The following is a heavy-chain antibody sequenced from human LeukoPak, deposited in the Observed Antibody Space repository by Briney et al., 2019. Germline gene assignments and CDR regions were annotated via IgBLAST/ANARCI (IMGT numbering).Heavy chain of an antibody. J-gene: IGHJ3*02. CDR2: INPNSGGT. CDR1: GYTFTGYY. Sequence: GASVKVSCKASGYTFTGYYMHWVRQAPGQGLEWMGWINPNSGGTNYAQKFQGRVTMTRDTSISTAYMELSRLRSDYTAVYYCARSFWSGYYDDDAFDIWGQGTMVTVSS. V-gene: IGHV1-2*02. D-gene: IGHD3-3*01. CDR3: ARSFWSGYYDDDAFDI.